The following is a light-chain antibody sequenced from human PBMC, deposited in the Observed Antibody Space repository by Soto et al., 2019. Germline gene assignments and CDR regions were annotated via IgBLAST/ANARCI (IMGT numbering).Light chain of an antibody. CDR1: SSDVGAYNY. J-gene: IGLJ1*01. Sequence: GQSITISCTGTSSDVGAYNYVSWYQQHPGKAPKLTIYEVSNRPSGVSNRFSGSKSGNTASLTISGLQAEDEADYYCSSYTTSSTYVFGPGTKVTVL. CDR3: SSYTTSSTYV. CDR2: EVS. V-gene: IGLV2-14*03.